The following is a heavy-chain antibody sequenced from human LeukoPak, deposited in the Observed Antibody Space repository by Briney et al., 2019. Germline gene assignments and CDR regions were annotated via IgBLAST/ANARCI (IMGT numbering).Heavy chain of an antibody. CDR3: AASIAVAGRFDY. D-gene: IGHD6-19*01. V-gene: IGHV6-1*01. CDR2: TYYRSKWYN. J-gene: IGHJ4*02. Sequence: SQTLSLTCAISGDNVSSNSAAWNWIRQSPSRGLEWLGRTYYRSKWYNDYAVSVISRITINPDTSKNQFSLQLNSVTPEDTAVYYCAASIAVAGRFDYWGQGTLVTVSS. CDR1: GDNVSSNSAA.